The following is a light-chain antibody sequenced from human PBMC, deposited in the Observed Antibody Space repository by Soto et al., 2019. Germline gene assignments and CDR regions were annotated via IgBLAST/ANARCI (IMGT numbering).Light chain of an antibody. CDR3: GTWDSSLSAGV. J-gene: IGLJ3*02. CDR2: DNN. V-gene: IGLV1-51*01. CDR1: SSNIGNNY. Sequence: QSVLTQPPSVSAAPGQKVTISCSGSSSNIGNNYVSWYQHLPGTAPKLLIYDNNERPSGVPDRFSGSKSGTSATLGITGLQTGDEADYHCGTWDSSLSAGVFGGGTKVTVL.